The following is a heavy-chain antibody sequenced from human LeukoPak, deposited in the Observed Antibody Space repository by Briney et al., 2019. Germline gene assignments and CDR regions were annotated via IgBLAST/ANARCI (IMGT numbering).Heavy chain of an antibody. V-gene: IGHV3-23*01. D-gene: IGHD3-9*01. J-gene: IGHJ4*02. CDR1: GFTFSSYA. Sequence: GGSLRLSCAASGFTFSSYAMSWVRQAPGKGLEWVSAISGSGGSTYYADSVKGRFTISRDNSKNTLYLQMNSLRAEDTAVYYCAKVTRLRYLDWLAPLDYWGQGTLVTVSS. CDR2: ISGSGGST. CDR3: AKVTRLRYLDWLAPLDY.